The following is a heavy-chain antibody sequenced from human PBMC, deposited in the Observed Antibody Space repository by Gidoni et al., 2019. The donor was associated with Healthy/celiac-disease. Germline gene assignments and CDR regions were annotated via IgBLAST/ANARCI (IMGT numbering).Heavy chain of an antibody. CDR1: GFSLSTSGVG. J-gene: IGHJ5*02. V-gene: IGHV2-5*02. D-gene: IGHD2-2*01. CDR3: AHRKEYCSSTSCLWFDP. Sequence: QITLKESGPTLVKPTQTLTLTCTFSGFSLSTSGVGVGWIRQPPGKALEWLALIYWDDDKRYSPSLKSRLTITKDTSKNQVVLTMTNMDPVDTATYYCAHRKEYCSSTSCLWFDPWGQGTLVTVSS. CDR2: IYWDDDK.